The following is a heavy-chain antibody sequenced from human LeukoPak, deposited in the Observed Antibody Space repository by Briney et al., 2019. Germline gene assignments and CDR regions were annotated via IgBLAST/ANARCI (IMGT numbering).Heavy chain of an antibody. CDR3: ARDRSSSSWFLDY. CDR2: MWYDGSNK. V-gene: IGHV3-33*08. Sequence: PGGSLRLSCAASGFTFSSYGMHWVRQAPGKGLEWVAVMWYDGSNKYYADSVKGRFTISRDNSKNTLYLQMNSLRADDTAVYYCARDRSSSSWFLDYWGQGTLVTVSS. CDR1: GFTFSSYG. J-gene: IGHJ4*02. D-gene: IGHD6-13*01.